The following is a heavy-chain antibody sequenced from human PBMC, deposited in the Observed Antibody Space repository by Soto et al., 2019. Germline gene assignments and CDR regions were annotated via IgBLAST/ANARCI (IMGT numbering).Heavy chain of an antibody. D-gene: IGHD3-3*02. CDR2: ISYTGST. J-gene: IGHJ5*02. V-gene: IGHV4-59*01. CDR3: ARDRLASTGWPEA. Sequence: QVQLQESGPGLVKPSETLSLTCTVSGGSISPYYWSWVRQPPGKGLEWIGYISYTGSTNYNPSLKSRVTMSVDTSKNQFSLGLISVTAADTAVYYCARDRLASTGWPEAWGQGTLVTVSS. CDR1: GGSISPYY.